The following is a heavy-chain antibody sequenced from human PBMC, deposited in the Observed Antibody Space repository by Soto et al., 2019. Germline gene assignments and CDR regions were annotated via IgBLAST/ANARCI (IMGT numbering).Heavy chain of an antibody. V-gene: IGHV1-3*01. CDR3: ARGRSSGYQGY. D-gene: IGHD3-22*01. Sequence: QVQLVQSGAEVKKPGASVKVSCKASGYTFTSYAMHWVRQAPGQRLEWMGWINAGNGNTKYSQKFQGRVTITRDTSASTAYMELSSLRSEDTAVYYGARGRSSGYQGYWGQGTLVTVSS. CDR1: GYTFTSYA. CDR2: INAGNGNT. J-gene: IGHJ4*02.